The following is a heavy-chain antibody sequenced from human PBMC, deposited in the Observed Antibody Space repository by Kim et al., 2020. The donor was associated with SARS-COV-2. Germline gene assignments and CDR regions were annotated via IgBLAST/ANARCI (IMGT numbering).Heavy chain of an antibody. D-gene: IGHD2-2*01. Sequence: GGSLRLSCAASGFTFSSYAMSWVRQAPGKGLEWVSVISGSGDNTCYADSVKGRCTISRDNSKNTLYLQMNSLRAEDTAVYYCAKSTFDIVVVPAAPDLDYWGQGTMVTVSS. V-gene: IGHV3-23*01. CDR2: ISGSGDNT. CDR1: GFTFSSYA. CDR3: AKSTFDIVVVPAAPDLDY. J-gene: IGHJ4*02.